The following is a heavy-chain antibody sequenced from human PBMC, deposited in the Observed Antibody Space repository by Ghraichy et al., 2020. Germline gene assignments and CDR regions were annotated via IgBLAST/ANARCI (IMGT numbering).Heavy chain of an antibody. CDR3: ASSGTRYTAMVTAY. CDR1: GGSFSGYY. CDR2: INHSGST. V-gene: IGHV4-34*01. Sequence: SETLSLTCAVYGGSFSGYYWSWIRQPPGKGLEWIGEINHSGSTNYNPSLKSRVTISVDTSKNQFSLKLSSVTAADTAVYYCASSGTRYTAMVTAYWGQGTLVTVSS. J-gene: IGHJ4*02. D-gene: IGHD5-18*01.